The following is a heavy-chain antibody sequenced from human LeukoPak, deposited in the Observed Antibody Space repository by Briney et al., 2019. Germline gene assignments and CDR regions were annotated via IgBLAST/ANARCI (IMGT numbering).Heavy chain of an antibody. CDR3: ARRTRAVAGKGGGAYYYYYYMDV. J-gene: IGHJ6*03. CDR1: GYTLTELS. V-gene: IGHV1-24*01. Sequence: ASVKVSCEVSGYTLTELSMHWVRQAPGKGLEWMGGFDPEDGETIYAQKFQGRVTMTEDTSTDTAYMELNSLRAEDTAVYYCARRTRAVAGKGGGAYYYYYYMDVWGKGTTVTVSS. CDR2: FDPEDGET. D-gene: IGHD6-19*01.